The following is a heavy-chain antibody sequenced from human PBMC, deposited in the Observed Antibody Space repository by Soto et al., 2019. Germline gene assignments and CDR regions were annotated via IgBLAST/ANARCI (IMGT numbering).Heavy chain of an antibody. J-gene: IGHJ4*02. Sequence: PSETLSLTCTVSGGSISSGGYYWSWIRQHPGKGLEWIGYIYYSGSTYYNPSLKSRVTISVDTSKNQSSLKLSSVTAADTAVYYCAREVSSSWYPLDYWGQGTLVTVSS. V-gene: IGHV4-31*03. D-gene: IGHD6-13*01. CDR3: AREVSSSWYPLDY. CDR1: GGSISSGGYY. CDR2: IYYSGST.